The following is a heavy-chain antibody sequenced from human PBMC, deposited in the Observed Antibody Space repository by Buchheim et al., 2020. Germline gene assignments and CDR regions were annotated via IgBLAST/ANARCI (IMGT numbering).Heavy chain of an antibody. V-gene: IGHV3-11*01. CDR2: ISSSGSTI. CDR1: GFTFSDYY. CDR3: ARSFVTIFGVVIISDYGMDV. D-gene: IGHD3-3*01. J-gene: IGHJ6*02. Sequence: QVQLVESGGGVVQPGRSLRLSCAASGFTFSDYYMSWIRQAPGKGLEWVSYISSSGSTIYYADSVKGRFTISRDNAKNSLYLQMNSLRAEDTAVYYCARSFVTIFGVVIISDYGMDVWGQGTT.